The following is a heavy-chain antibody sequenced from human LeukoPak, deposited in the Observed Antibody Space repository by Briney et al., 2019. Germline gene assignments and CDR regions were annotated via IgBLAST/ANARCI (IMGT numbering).Heavy chain of an antibody. CDR3: ARNPVRESYDAFDI. J-gene: IGHJ3*02. V-gene: IGHV4-34*01. CDR1: GGSFSGYY. CDR2: INHSGST. D-gene: IGHD1-26*01. Sequence: SETLSLTRAVYGGSFSGYYWSWIRQPPGKGLEWIGEINHSGSTNYNPSLKSRVTISVDTSKNQFSLKLSSVTAADTAVYYCARNPVRESYDAFDIWGQGTMVTVSS.